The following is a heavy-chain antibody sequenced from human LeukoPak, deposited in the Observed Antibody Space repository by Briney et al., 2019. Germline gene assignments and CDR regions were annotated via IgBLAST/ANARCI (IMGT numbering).Heavy chain of an antibody. D-gene: IGHD2-2*01. J-gene: IGHJ4*02. V-gene: IGHV3-21*01. CDR2: ITSPVGHI. CDR3: ARDPLRDYCSSTSCFSDY. CDR1: GFTFSTYS. Sequence: GGSLRLSCTASGFTFSTYSMNWVRQAPGKGLEWVASITSPVGHIYYADSLKGRITISRDNAKSSLYLQMNSLRAEDTAVYYCARDPLRDYCSSTSCFSDYWGQGTLVTVS.